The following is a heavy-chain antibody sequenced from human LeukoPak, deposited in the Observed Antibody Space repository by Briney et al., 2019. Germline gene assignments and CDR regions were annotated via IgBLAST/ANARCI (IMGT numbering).Heavy chain of an antibody. D-gene: IGHD3-10*02. CDR1: DGSTSDYY. Sequence: SETLSRTCSVSDGSTSDYYWNWIRQPAGQGLEWLGRIYYTGNTAYNPSLESRLTMSLDTAKNQFSLKVTSVTAADTAVYYCARGGTLFTYFDSWGQGTLVTVSS. CDR3: ARGGTLFTYFDS. V-gene: IGHV4-4*07. CDR2: IYYTGNT. J-gene: IGHJ4*02.